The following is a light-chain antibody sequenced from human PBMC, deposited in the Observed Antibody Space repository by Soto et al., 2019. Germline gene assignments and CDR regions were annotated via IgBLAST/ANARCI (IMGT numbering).Light chain of an antibody. V-gene: IGLV2-23*02. CDR3: CSYAGRSTWDVV. CDR1: SSDVGSYDH. CDR2: EVS. J-gene: IGLJ2*01. Sequence: QSVLTQPASVSGSPGQSITISCSGTSSDVGSYDHVAWYQQFPGKTPKLTIYEVSNRPSGVSSRFSGSKSGNTASLTISGLQAEDEADYYCCSYAGRSTWDVVFGGGTKLTVL.